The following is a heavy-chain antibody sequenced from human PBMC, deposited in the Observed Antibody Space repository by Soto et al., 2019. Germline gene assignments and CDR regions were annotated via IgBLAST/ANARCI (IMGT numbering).Heavy chain of an antibody. CDR1: GYSFFSCTYY. D-gene: IGHD3-22*01. CDR2: IYYRGST. J-gene: IGHJ4*02. CDR3: ARDLRDSSAYAL. V-gene: IGHV4-61*01. Sequence: SATLCLPCTVSGYSFFSCTYYWTSIRQPPGKELEWIGYIYYRGSTNYNPSLKSRVSISLETSKIQFSLNLNSVTAADTAVYYCARDLRDSSAYALWGQGTLVT.